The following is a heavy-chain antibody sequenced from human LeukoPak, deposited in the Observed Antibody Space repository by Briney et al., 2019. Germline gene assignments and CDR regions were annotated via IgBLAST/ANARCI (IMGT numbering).Heavy chain of an antibody. CDR2: ISSSGSTI. D-gene: IGHD2-2*01. CDR3: ARRYCSSTSCLFDY. CDR1: GFTFSSYE. J-gene: IGHJ4*02. V-gene: IGHV3-48*03. Sequence: PGGSLRLSCAASGFTFSSYEMNRVRQAPGKGLEWVSYISSSGSTIYYVDSVKGRFTISRDNAKNSLYLQMNSLRAEDTAVYYCARRYCSSTSCLFDYWGQGTLVTVSS.